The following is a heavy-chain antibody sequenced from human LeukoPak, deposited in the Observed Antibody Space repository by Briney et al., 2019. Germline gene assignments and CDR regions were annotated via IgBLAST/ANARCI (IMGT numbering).Heavy chain of an antibody. CDR2: ISSSSSYI. CDR3: ARVKIVVVTAAPNYYYGMDV. Sequence: GGSLRLSCAASGFTFSSYSMNWVRQAPGRGLEWVSSISSSSSYIYYADSVKGRFTISRDNAKNSLYLQMNSLRAEDTAVYYCARVKIVVVTAAPNYYYGMDVWGKGTTVTVSS. V-gene: IGHV3-21*01. CDR1: GFTFSSYS. D-gene: IGHD2-2*01. J-gene: IGHJ6*04.